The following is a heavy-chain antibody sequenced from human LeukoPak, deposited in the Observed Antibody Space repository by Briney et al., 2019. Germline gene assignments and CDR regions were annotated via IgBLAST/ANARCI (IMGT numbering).Heavy chain of an antibody. CDR1: GFTVSSNY. V-gene: IGHV3-53*01. D-gene: IGHD6-19*01. CDR2: IFYGGNT. CDR3: ARDGIPMVGTPFDY. J-gene: IGHJ4*02. Sequence: GGSLRLSCAASGFTVSSNYMSWVRQTAGKGLEWVSTIFYGGNTFYADSVKGRFTISRDNSKNTLFLQMNSLRAEDTAVYYCARDGIPMVGTPFDYRGQGTLVTVSS.